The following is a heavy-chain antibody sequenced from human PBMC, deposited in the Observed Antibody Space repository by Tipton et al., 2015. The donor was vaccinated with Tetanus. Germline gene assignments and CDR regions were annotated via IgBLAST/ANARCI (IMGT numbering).Heavy chain of an antibody. V-gene: IGHV3-20*04. CDR3: ARERGDYGDYATFDY. CDR1: GFTLGDYA. Sequence: SLRLSCAASGFTLGDYAMSWVRQAPGKGLEWVSGINWNGGTTGYGDSVKGRFTISRDNAKNSLYLQMDSLRAEDTAVYYCARERGDYGDYATFDYWGQGTLVTVSS. D-gene: IGHD4-17*01. J-gene: IGHJ4*02. CDR2: INWNGGTT.